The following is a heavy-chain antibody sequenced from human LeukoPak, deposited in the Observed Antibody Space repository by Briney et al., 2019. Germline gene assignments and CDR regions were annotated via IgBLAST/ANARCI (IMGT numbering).Heavy chain of an antibody. CDR1: GNIFTRHW. CDR2: IYPGDSDT. Sequence: RRGESLKISCKGSGNIFTRHWIGWVRQMPGQGLEYMGIIYPGDSDTRYSPPFQGQVTMSADKSISTAYLSLRASDTAVYYCARCGNSRNYYYYMDVWGKGTTVTVSS. J-gene: IGHJ6*03. D-gene: IGHD4-23*01. CDR3: ARCGNSRNYYYYMDV. V-gene: IGHV5-51*01.